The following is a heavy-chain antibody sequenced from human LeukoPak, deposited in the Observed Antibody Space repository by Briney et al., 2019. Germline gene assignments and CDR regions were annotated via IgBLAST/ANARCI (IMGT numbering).Heavy chain of an antibody. CDR3: ARSRITMVRGRTNWFDP. J-gene: IGHJ5*02. CDR1: GGTFSSYA. D-gene: IGHD3-10*01. Sequence: SVKLSCKASGGTFSSYAISWVRQAPGQGLEWMGGIIPIFGTANYAQKFQGRVTITTDESTSTAYMELSSLRSEDTAVYYCARSRITMVRGRTNWFDPWGQGTLVTVSS. V-gene: IGHV1-69*05. CDR2: IIPIFGTA.